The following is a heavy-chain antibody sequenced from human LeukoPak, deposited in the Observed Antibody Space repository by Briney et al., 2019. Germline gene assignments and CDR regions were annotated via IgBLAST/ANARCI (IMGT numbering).Heavy chain of an antibody. D-gene: IGHD4/OR15-4a*01. CDR2: INHSGST. CDR3: ARINYGDFDY. J-gene: IGHJ4*02. Sequence: NPSETLSLTCAVYGGSFSGYYWSWIRQPPGKGLEWIGEINHSGSTSYNPSLKSRVTISVDTSKIQFSLNLNSVTAADTAVYYCARINYGDFDYWGQGTLVTVSS. V-gene: IGHV4-34*01. CDR1: GGSFSGYY.